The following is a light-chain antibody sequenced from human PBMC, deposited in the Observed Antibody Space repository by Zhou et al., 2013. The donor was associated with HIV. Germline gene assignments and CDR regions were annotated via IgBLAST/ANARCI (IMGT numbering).Light chain of an antibody. CDR1: QRISKF. CDR3: QQSYSSPPT. CDR2: AAS. Sequence: DIQMTQSPSSLSASVGDRVTITCRASQRISKFLNWYQQRVGKAPKVLIYAASTLQFGVPSRFSGSGSGTDFTLTISSLQPEDFATYYCQQSYSSPPTFGQGTKVEI. J-gene: IGKJ1*01. V-gene: IGKV1-39*01.